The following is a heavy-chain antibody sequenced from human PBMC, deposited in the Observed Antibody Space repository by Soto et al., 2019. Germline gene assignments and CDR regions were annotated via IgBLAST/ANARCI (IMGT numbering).Heavy chain of an antibody. D-gene: IGHD1-1*01. V-gene: IGHV3-30-3*01. J-gene: IGHJ5*02. CDR2: ISYDGSNK. CDR1: GFTFSSYA. CDR3: ARELLEPGWFDP. Sequence: PGGSLRLSCAASGFTFSSYAMHWVRQAPGKGLEWVAVISYDGSNKYYAASVKGRFTISRDNSKNTLYLQMNSLRAEDTAVYYCARELLEPGWFDPWGQGTLVTVSS.